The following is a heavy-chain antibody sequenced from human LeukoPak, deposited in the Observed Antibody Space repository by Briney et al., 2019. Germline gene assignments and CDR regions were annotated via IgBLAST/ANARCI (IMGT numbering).Heavy chain of an antibody. Sequence: SETLSLTCTVSGGSISSYYWSRIRQPPGKGLEWIGYIYYSGSTNYNPSLKSRVTISVDTSKNQFSLKLSSVTAADTAVYYCARDHYDFWSGYRGYYYMDVWGKGTTVTVSS. J-gene: IGHJ6*03. V-gene: IGHV4-59*01. CDR3: ARDHYDFWSGYRGYYYMDV. CDR1: GGSISSYY. CDR2: IYYSGST. D-gene: IGHD3-3*01.